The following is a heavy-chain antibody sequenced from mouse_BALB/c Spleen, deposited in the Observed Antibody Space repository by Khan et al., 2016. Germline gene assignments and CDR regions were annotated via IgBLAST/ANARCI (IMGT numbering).Heavy chain of an antibody. CDR2: ISGSSYTF. V-gene: IGHV5-17*02. CDR3: ARNYYGSILDY. J-gene: IGHJ2*01. Sequence: EVELVESGGGLVQPGGSRKLSCAASGFTFSGFGMHWVSQAPEKGLEWVAYISGSSYTFFYADTMAGRFTISRDNPKNTLFLHMTSLRSEDTAMYYCARNYYGSILDYWGQGTTLTVSS. CDR1: GFTFSGFG. D-gene: IGHD1-1*01.